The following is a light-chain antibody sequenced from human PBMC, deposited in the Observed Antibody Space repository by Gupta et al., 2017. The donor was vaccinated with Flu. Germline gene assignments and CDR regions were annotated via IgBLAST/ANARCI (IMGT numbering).Light chain of an antibody. CDR1: QSISRY. V-gene: IGKV1-5*03. CDR3: QQYNSYSWT. CDR2: RAS. J-gene: IGKJ1*01. Sequence: DIQMTQSPSTLSASVGDRVTITCRASQSISRYLAWHQQKPGKAPKLLIYRASTLESGVPLRFSGSGSGTEFTLTISSLQPDDFATYYCQQYNSYSWTFGQGTKVEIK.